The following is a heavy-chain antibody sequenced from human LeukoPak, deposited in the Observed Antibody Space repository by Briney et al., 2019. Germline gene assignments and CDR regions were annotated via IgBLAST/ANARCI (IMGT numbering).Heavy chain of an antibody. D-gene: IGHD2/OR15-2a*01. CDR1: GFTFSGHG. CDR2: IQYDGSIK. V-gene: IGHV3-30*02. CDR3: AKDNPIEQVPGLGPGS. J-gene: IGHJ5*02. Sequence: GGSLRLSCVASGFTFSGHGMHWVRQAPDKGLEWVTFIQYDGSIKFYADSAKGRFTISRDNSKSTLYLQMNSLSTEDTAVYYCAKDNPIEQVPGLGPGSWGQGALVTVSS.